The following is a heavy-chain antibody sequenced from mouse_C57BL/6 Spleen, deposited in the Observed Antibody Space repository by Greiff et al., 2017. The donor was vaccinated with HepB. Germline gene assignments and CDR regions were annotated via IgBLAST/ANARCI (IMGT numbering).Heavy chain of an antibody. CDR2: IWCDGNT. Sequence: QVQLQQSGPGLVAPSQSLSITCTVSGFSLTSYGVSWVRQPPGKGLEWLGVIWCDGNTNYHSAPISRLSISKDNSKSQVFVKLNSLQTDDTATYFCAKYGNLPWFAYWGKGTLVTVSA. CDR3: AKYGNLPWFAY. J-gene: IGHJ3*01. V-gene: IGHV2-3*01. D-gene: IGHD2-10*02. CDR1: GFSLTSYG.